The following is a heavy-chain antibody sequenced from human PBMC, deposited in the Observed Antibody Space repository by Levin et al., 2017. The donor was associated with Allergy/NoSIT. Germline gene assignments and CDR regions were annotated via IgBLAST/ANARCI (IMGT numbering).Heavy chain of an antibody. V-gene: IGHV4-59*01. CDR2: IYYSGST. D-gene: IGHD2-21*02. CDR1: GGSISSYY. CDR3: ARWLPPCGGDCYRHDAFDI. J-gene: IGHJ3*02. Sequence: SETLSLTCTVSGGSISSYYWSWIRQPPGKGLEWIGYIYYSGSTNYNPSLKSRVTISVDTSKNQFSLKLSSVTAADTAVYYCARWLPPCGGDCYRHDAFDIWGQGTMVTVSS.